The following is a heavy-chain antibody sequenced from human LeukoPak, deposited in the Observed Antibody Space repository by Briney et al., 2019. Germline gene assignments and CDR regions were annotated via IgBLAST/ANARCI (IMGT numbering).Heavy chain of an antibody. Sequence: ASVKVSCKASGYTFTSYAMNWVRQAPGQGLEWMGWINTNTGNPTYAQGFTGRFVFSLDTSVSTAYLQISSLKAEDTAVYYCARDLRPAATSNWFDPWGQGTLVTVSS. V-gene: IGHV7-4-1*02. D-gene: IGHD2-2*01. CDR3: ARDLRPAATSNWFDP. J-gene: IGHJ5*02. CDR1: GYTFTSYA. CDR2: INTNTGNP.